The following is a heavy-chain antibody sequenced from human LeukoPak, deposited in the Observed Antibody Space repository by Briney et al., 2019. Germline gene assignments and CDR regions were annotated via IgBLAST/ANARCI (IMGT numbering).Heavy chain of an antibody. CDR3: ARLKWGTTSWFDP. Sequence: SETLSLTCTVTDGSINNYYGNWLRQPPGKGLEWIGYIYDNGSTNYNASLKSRVTMSVDTSKNQFSLKLSSVTAADTAVYYCARLKWGTTSWFDPWGQGTLVTVAS. CDR2: IYDNGST. V-gene: IGHV4-59*08. CDR1: DGSINNYY. J-gene: IGHJ5*01. D-gene: IGHD1-1*01.